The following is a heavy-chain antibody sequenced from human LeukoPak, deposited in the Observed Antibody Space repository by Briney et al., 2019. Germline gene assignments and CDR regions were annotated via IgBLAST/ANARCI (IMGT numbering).Heavy chain of an antibody. V-gene: IGHV4-39*07. D-gene: IGHD3-22*01. Sequence: SETLSLTCTVSGVSFSSSSYYWGWLRQPPGRGLEWIGSIYYRGSNYHNSSLKGRVTMSIDTPKNQFSLRLSSVTAADTAVYYCARSILRYYYNASGYYPYYFDYWGQGVLVTVSS. CDR2: IYYRGSN. CDR1: GVSFSSSSYY. J-gene: IGHJ4*02. CDR3: ARSILRYYYNASGYYPYYFDY.